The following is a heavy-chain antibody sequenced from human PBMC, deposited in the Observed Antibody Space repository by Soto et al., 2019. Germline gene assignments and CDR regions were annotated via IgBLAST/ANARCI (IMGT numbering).Heavy chain of an antibody. Sequence: GGSLRLSCAASGFTFSSYSMNWVRQAPGKGLEWVSSISSSSIYIYHAASVKGRFTISRDNAKNSLYLQMNSMRAEDTAVYYCARDGTKVTTLLGAFDIWGQGTMVTVSS. J-gene: IGHJ3*02. V-gene: IGHV3-21*01. CDR3: ARDGTKVTTLLGAFDI. D-gene: IGHD4-17*01. CDR2: ISSSSIYI. CDR1: GFTFSSYS.